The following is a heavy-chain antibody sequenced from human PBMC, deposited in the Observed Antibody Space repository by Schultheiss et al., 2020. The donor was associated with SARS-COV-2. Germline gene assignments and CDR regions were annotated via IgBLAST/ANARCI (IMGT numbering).Heavy chain of an antibody. J-gene: IGHJ5*02. D-gene: IGHD2-15*01. CDR1: GFTFGTYN. V-gene: IGHV3-21*01. CDR3: VRDRSWWTPYNCFDH. CDR2: IRSSGRDI. Sequence: GGSLRLSCAASGFTFGTYNMHWVRQAPGKGLEFVASIRSSGRDIYYADSMQGRFTVSRDNANNSLYLQMHSLRAEDTAVYYCVRDRSWWTPYNCFDHWGRGTLVTVSS.